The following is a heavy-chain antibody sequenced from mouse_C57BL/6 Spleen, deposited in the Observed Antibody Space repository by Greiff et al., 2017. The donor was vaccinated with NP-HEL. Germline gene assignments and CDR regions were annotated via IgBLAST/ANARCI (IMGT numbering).Heavy chain of an antibody. CDR3: ASGGTTVGRFAY. V-gene: IGHV2-6*01. D-gene: IGHD1-1*01. CDR1: GFSLTSYG. CDR2: IWGVGST. J-gene: IGHJ3*01. Sequence: QVQLQQSGPGLVAPSQSLSITCTVSGFSLTSYGVDWVRQSPGKGLEWLGVIWGVGSTNYNSALKSRLSISKDNSKSQVFLKMNSLQTDDTAMYYCASGGTTVGRFAYWGQGTLVTVSA.